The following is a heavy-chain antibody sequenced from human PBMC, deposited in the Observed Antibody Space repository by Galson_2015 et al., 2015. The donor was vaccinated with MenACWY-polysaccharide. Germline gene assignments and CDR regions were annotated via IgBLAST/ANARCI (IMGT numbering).Heavy chain of an antibody. Sequence: SLRLSCAASGFTFSNYGMHWVRQAPGKGLEWVTYITYDASDQNYAGSVKGRFTISRDNSKSMLYLQMDSLRPEDTAVYYCAKRDDRNRGPFDLWGQGTLVTVSS. CDR2: ITYDASDQ. J-gene: IGHJ5*02. V-gene: IGHV3-30*18. CDR1: GFTFSNYG. CDR3: AKRDDRNRGPFDL. D-gene: IGHD4-11*01.